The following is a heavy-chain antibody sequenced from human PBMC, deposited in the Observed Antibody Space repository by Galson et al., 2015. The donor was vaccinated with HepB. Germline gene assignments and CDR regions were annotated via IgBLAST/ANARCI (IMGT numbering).Heavy chain of an antibody. V-gene: IGHV3-11*05. CDR3: ARAPSIAAAGTGALDY. D-gene: IGHD6-13*01. Sequence: SLRLSCAASGFTFSDYYMSWIRQAPGKGLEWVSYISSSSSYTNYADSVKGRFTISRDNAKNSLYLQMNSLRAEDTAVYYCARAPSIAAAGTGALDYWGQGTLATVSS. CDR2: ISSSSSYT. J-gene: IGHJ4*02. CDR1: GFTFSDYY.